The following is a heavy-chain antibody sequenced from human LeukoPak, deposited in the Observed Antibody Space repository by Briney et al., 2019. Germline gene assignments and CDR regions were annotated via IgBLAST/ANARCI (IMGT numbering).Heavy chain of an antibody. CDR1: GFTLSSYW. CDR3: ARRRGYKRAFDY. V-gene: IGHV3-7*01. CDR2: IKQDGSEK. D-gene: IGHD5-18*01. Sequence: GGSLRLSCAASGFTLSSYWMSWVRQAPGKGLEWVANIKQDGSEKYYVDSVKGRFTISRDNAKNSLYLQMNSLRAEDTAVYYCARRRGYKRAFDYWGQGTLVTVSS. J-gene: IGHJ4*02.